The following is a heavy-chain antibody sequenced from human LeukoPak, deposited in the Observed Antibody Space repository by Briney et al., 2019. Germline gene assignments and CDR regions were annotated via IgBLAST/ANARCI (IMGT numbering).Heavy chain of an antibody. CDR3: AKQSPRPNYYYMDV. Sequence: GGSLRLSCAASGFTFSSYDMHWVRQVPGKGLEWVASILYDGSKKYYADSVKGQFTISRDNSKNTLYLQMNSLRAKDMAVYYRAKQSPRPNYYYMDVWGKGTTVTISS. CDR2: ILYDGSKK. J-gene: IGHJ6*03. V-gene: IGHV3-30*02. CDR1: GFTFSSYD.